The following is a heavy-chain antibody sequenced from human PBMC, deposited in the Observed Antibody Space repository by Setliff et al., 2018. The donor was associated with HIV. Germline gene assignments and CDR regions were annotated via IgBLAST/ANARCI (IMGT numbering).Heavy chain of an antibody. Sequence: LSLTCTVSGGSISSSSYYWAWIRQPPGKGLEYIGSVYFSGRAYYNPSLKSRVTISLDTSKNQFSLKLSSVTAADTAVYYCARLEYYYYMDVWGNGTTVTVSS. J-gene: IGHJ6*03. CDR2: VYFSGRA. CDR1: GGSISSSSYY. CDR3: ARLEYYYYMDV. V-gene: IGHV4-39*01.